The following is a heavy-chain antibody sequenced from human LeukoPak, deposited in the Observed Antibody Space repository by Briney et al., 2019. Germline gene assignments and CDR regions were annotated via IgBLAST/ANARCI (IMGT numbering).Heavy chain of an antibody. CDR3: ATTDYRRRFPIFDY. CDR2: IYHSGST. V-gene: IGHV4-38-2*01. J-gene: IGHJ4*02. D-gene: IGHD4-11*01. CDR1: GYSISSGYY. Sequence: PSETLSLTCAVSGYSISSGYYWGGIRQPPGKGLEWIGSIYHSGSTYYNPSLKSRVTISVDTSKNQFSLKLSPVTAADTAVYYCATTDYRRRFPIFDYWGQGTLVTVFS.